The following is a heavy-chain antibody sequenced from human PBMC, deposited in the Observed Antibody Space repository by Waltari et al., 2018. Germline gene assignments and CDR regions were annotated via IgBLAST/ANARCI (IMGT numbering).Heavy chain of an antibody. V-gene: IGHV4-59*01. CDR2: IYYSGST. CDR3: ARVGYSSSSEPHFDY. J-gene: IGHJ4*02. Sequence: QVQLQESGPGLVKPSETLSLTCTVSGGSISSYYWSWIRQPPGKGLEWIGYIYYSGSTNYNPSLKSRVTISVDTSKNQFSLKLSSVTAADTAVYYCARVGYSSSSEPHFDYWGQGTLVTVSS. D-gene: IGHD6-13*01. CDR1: GGSISSYY.